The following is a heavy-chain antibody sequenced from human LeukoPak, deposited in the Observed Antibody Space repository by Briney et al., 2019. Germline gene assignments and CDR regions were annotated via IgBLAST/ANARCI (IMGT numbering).Heavy chain of an antibody. D-gene: IGHD1-26*01. CDR1: GFTFTIYD. V-gene: IGHV1-8*01. Sequence: ASVKVSCKTSGFTFTIYDINWVRQATGQGLEWMGWMNGNSGDTGYAQKFQGRVTMTRNTSISKAYMELSNLRSEDTAVYYCVRGRFIAGAGDWGQGTPVTVPS. CDR2: MNGNSGDT. CDR3: VRGRFIAGAGD. J-gene: IGHJ1*01.